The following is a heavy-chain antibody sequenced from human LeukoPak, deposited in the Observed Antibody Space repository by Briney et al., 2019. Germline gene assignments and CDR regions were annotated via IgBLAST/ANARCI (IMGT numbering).Heavy chain of an antibody. J-gene: IGHJ3*02. V-gene: IGHV5-51*01. CDR1: GYSFSNYW. D-gene: IGHD1/OR15-1a*01. Sequence: GECLRISCKASGYSFSNYWIGWVRQIPGKGLEWMGIIYPGDSDTRYSPSFQGQVTISADKSINTAFLQWSSLKASDTAMYYCARTFSLRNKGAFDIWGQGTMVTVSS. CDR3: ARTFSLRNKGAFDI. CDR2: IYPGDSDT.